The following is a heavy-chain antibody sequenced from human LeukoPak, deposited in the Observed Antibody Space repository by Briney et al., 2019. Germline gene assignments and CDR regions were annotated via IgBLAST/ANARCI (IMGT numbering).Heavy chain of an antibody. J-gene: IGHJ4*02. CDR3: TRERDLSLYHFKY. V-gene: IGHV3-23*01. CDR1: KITFSTYA. Sequence: GGSLRLSCVASKITFSTYAMSWVRQAPGKGLEWVSGIGGSGVHTYYAASVKGRFTISRDNSKRTLNLQMNSLRAEDTAMYYCTRERDLSLYHFKYWGQGTLVTVSS. CDR2: IGGSGVHT.